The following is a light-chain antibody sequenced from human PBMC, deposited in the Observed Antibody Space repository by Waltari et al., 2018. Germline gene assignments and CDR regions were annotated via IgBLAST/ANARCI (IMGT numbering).Light chain of an antibody. V-gene: IGKV3D-15*01. CDR3: QQYNNWPPYI. J-gene: IGKJ2*01. Sequence: ETVMTQSTTTLSLSPGDRATLPCRASQSVSTNLAWYQQKPGQAPRLLIYGASIRATGVPARFSGRGAGTEFTLTISSLQSEDFAVYYCQQYNNWPPYIFGQGSQLEI. CDR1: QSVSTN. CDR2: GAS.